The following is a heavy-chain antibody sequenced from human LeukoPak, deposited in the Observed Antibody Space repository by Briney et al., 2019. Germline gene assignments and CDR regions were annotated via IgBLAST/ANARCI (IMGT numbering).Heavy chain of an antibody. CDR3: ARQGHYDFWSGYPFDY. Sequence: PGGSLRLSCTASGFTFGDYAMSWIRQAPGKGLEWVSYISSSGTTIYYADSVRGRSTISKDNAKSSLYLQISSLRVEDTAVYYCARQGHYDFWSGYPFDYWGQGTLVTVSS. D-gene: IGHD3-3*01. CDR1: GFTFGDYA. CDR2: ISSSGTTI. J-gene: IGHJ4*02. V-gene: IGHV3-11*04.